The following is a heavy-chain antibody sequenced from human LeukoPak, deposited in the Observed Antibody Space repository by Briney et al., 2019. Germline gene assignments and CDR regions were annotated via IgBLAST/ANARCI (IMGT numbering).Heavy chain of an antibody. CDR1: GFTFSSFE. CDR2: IYGGGDT. D-gene: IGHD2-8*01. CDR3: ARVVPGADFDY. V-gene: IGHV3-53*01. J-gene: IGHJ4*02. Sequence: GGSLRLSCAASGFTFSSFEMNWVRQAPGKGLEWVSIIYGGGDTYYAESVKGRFTISRDNSKNTLYLQMNSLRAEGTAVYFCARVVPGADFDYWGQGTLVTVSS.